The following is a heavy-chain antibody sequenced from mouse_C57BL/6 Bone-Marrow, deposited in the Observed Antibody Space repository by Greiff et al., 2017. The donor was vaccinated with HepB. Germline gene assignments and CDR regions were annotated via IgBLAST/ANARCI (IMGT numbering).Heavy chain of an antibody. V-gene: IGHV1-39*01. J-gene: IGHJ4*01. CDR1: GYSFTDYN. D-gene: IGHD1-1*01. Sequence: EVQLQQPGAELVKPGASVKLSCKASGYSFTDYNMNWVKQSNGKSLEWIGVINPNYGTTSYNQKFKGKATLTVDQSSSTAYMQLNSLTSEDSAVYYCARKRRFYGPYAMDYWGQGTSVTVSS. CDR3: ARKRRFYGPYAMDY. CDR2: INPNYGTT.